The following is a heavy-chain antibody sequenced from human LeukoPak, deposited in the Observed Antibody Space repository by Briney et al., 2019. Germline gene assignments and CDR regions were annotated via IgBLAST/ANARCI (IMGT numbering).Heavy chain of an antibody. Sequence: GGSLRLSCAASGFTFHDYAMHWVRQAPGKGLEWVSLISGDGGSRYYADSVMGRFTISRDNSKNSLYLQMNSLRTEDTALYYCARTLGYNWIYGFGYWGQGTLVTVSS. V-gene: IGHV3-43*02. CDR1: GFTFHDYA. CDR2: ISGDGGSR. D-gene: IGHD1-7*01. J-gene: IGHJ4*02. CDR3: ARTLGYNWIYGFGY.